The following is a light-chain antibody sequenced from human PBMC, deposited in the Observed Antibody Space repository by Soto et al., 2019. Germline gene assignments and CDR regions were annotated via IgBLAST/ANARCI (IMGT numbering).Light chain of an antibody. J-gene: IGLJ2*01. Sequence: QSALTQPASVSGSPGQSITISCTGTSSDVGAYNYVSWYQQHPGNAPKLMIYDVSNRPSGVSNRFSGSKSGNTASLTISGLQAEDEAAYYCSSYTRSSLLVFGGGTKLTVL. CDR3: SSYTRSSLLV. CDR2: DVS. V-gene: IGLV2-14*03. CDR1: SSDVGAYNY.